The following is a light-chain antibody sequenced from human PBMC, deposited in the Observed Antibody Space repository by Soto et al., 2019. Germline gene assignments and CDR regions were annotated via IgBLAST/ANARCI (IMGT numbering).Light chain of an antibody. CDR2: ANT. CDR3: QSYDNIRSGPVV. V-gene: IGLV1-40*01. Sequence: QSVLTQPPSVSGAPGPRVTISCTGSSSNIGANYDVHWYQVLPGTAPKLLIYANTNRPSGVPDRFSGSKSGTSASLAITGLQAEDEADYYCQSYDNIRSGPVVFGGGTKLTVL. CDR1: SSNIGANYD. J-gene: IGLJ3*02.